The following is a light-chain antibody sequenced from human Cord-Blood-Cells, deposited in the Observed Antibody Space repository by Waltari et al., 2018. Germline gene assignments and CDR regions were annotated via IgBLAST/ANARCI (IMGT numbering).Light chain of an antibody. CDR3: QQSYSTPYT. CDR1: QSISSY. Sequence: DIQMTQSPSSLPASVADRVTTTCRASQSISSYLNWYQQKPGKAPKLLIYAASSLPSGVPSRFSGSGSGTDFTLTISSLQPEDFATYYCQQSYSTPYTFGHGTKLEIK. CDR2: AAS. J-gene: IGKJ2*01. V-gene: IGKV1-39*01.